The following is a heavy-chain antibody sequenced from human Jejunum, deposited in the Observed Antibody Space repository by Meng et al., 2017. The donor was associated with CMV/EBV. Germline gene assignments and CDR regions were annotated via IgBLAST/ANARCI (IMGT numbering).Heavy chain of an antibody. D-gene: IGHD2-2*01. CDR1: GFTFSRYA. CDR2: TSAIGGGT. V-gene: IGHV3-23*01. Sequence: GFTFSRYAMTWVRQTPGKGLEWVSATSAIGGGTYYADSVKGRFTISRDNSKNTIYLQMNSLRVEDTAVYYCTKDGSTSWNSESDYWGQGTLVTVSS. CDR3: TKDGSTSWNSESDY. J-gene: IGHJ4*02.